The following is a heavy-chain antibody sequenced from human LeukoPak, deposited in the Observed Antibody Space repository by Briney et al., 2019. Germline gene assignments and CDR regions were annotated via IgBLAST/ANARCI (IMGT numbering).Heavy chain of an antibody. D-gene: IGHD6-6*01. J-gene: IGHJ4*02. CDR1: GFTFGDYA. CDR2: ISSSSSYI. V-gene: IGHV3-21*01. CDR3: ARDLSARPQAGDY. Sequence: PGGSLRPSCTASGFTFGDYAMSWFRQAPEKGLEWVSSISSSSSYIYYADSVKGRFTISRDNAKNSLYLQMNSLRAEDTAVYYCARDLSARPQAGDYWGQGTLVTVSS.